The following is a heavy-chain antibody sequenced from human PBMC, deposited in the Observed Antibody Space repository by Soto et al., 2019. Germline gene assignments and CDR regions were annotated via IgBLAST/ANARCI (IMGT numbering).Heavy chain of an antibody. J-gene: IGHJ3*01. V-gene: IGHV4-34*01. CDR1: GGSFSGYY. Sequence: SETLSLTCAVYGGSFSGYYWSWIRQPPGKGLEWIGEINHSGSTNYNPSLKSRVTISVDTSKNQFSLKMSSVTAADTAVYYCARGLQYDEILTGYSTDAFQSRGQGPMATVS. CDR2: INHSGST. CDR3: ARGLQYDEILTGYSTDAFQS. D-gene: IGHD3-9*01.